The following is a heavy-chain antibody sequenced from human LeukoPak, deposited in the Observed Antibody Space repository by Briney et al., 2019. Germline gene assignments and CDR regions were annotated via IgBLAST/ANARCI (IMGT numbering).Heavy chain of an antibody. CDR2: IRYDGSNK. CDR3: AKDLVVPAAMYKTYYYHYGMDV. J-gene: IGHJ6*02. CDR1: GFTFSSYG. Sequence: PGGSLRLSCAASGFTFSSYGMHWVRQAPGKGLEWVAFIRYDGSNKYYADSVKGRFTISRDNSKNTLYLQMNSLRAEDTAVYYCAKDLVVPAAMYKTYYYHYGMDVWGQGTTVTVSS. D-gene: IGHD2-2*01. V-gene: IGHV3-30*02.